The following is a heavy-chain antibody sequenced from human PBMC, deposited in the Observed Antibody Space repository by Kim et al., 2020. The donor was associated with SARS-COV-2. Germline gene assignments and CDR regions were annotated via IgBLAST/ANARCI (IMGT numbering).Heavy chain of an antibody. Sequence: AQKFQGRVTMTRDTSTGTVYMELSSLRSEDTAVYYCARVRGVAAAGPFDYWGQGTLVTVSS. V-gene: IGHV1-46*01. J-gene: IGHJ4*02. D-gene: IGHD6-13*01. CDR3: ARVRGVAAAGPFDY.